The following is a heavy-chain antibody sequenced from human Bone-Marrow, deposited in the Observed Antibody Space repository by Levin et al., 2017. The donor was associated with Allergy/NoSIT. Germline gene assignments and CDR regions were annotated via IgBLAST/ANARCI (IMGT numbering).Heavy chain of an antibody. CDR3: AKDGGGPGYNWFDP. CDR1: GGAYSSYS. D-gene: IGHD4-23*01. J-gene: IGHJ5*02. V-gene: IGHV1-69*13. CDR2: IIPVFGTT. Sequence: SVKVSCKASGGAYSSYSISWVRQAPGQGLEWMGAIIPVFGTTDYAQRFQGRVTITADESTRTVYMEVRSLIFDDTAVYYCAKDGGGPGYNWFDPWGQGTLVTVSS.